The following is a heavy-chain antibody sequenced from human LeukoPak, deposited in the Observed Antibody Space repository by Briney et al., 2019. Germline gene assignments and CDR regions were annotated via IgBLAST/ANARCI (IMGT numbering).Heavy chain of an antibody. D-gene: IGHD3-3*01. CDR3: ARVRRVIFGVVIENFDY. J-gene: IGHJ4*02. Sequence: ASVKVSCKASGYTFTSYDINWVRQATGQGLEWMGWMNPNSGNTGYAQKFQGRVTMTRNTSISTAYMELSSLRSEDMAVYYCARVRRVIFGVVIENFDYWGQGTLVTVSS. V-gene: IGHV1-8*01. CDR1: GYTFTSYD. CDR2: MNPNSGNT.